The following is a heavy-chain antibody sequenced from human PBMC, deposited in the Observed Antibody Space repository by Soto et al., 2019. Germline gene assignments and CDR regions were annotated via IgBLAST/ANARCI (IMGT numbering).Heavy chain of an antibody. CDR1: GYTFTSYA. CDR2: INAGNGNT. J-gene: IGHJ4*02. D-gene: IGHD6-19*01. Sequence: QVQLVQSGAEVKKPGASVKVSCKASGYTFTSYAMHWVRQAPGQRLEWMGWINAGNGNTKYSQKFQGRVTITRDTSASTAYMELSSLRSEDTAVYYCARDHSLGIAVAGTEWGQGTLVTVSS. CDR3: ARDHSLGIAVAGTE. V-gene: IGHV1-3*01.